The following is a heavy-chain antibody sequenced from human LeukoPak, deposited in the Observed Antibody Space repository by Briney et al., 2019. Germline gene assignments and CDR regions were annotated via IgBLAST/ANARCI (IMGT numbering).Heavy chain of an antibody. J-gene: IGHJ6*03. CDR1: GCTFTSYY. V-gene: IGHV1-46*01. D-gene: IGHD2-2*01. CDR3: ARQGYCSSTSCYSYYYYYMDV. Sequence: ASVKVSCKASGCTFTSYYMHWVRQAPGQGLEWMGIINPSGGSTSYAQKFQGRVTMTRDTSTSTVYMELSSLRSEDTAVYYCARQGYCSSTSCYSYYYYYMDVWGKGTTVTVSS. CDR2: INPSGGST.